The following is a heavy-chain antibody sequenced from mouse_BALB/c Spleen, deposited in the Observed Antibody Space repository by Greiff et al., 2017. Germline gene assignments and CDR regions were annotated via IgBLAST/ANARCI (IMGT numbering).Heavy chain of an antibody. Sequence: EVQGVESGPELVKPGASVKISCKASGYTFTDYNMHWVKQSHGKSLEWIGYIYPYNGGTGYNQKFKSKATLTVDNSSSTAYMELRSLTSEDSAVYYCARTSLGVHWYFDVWGAGTTVTVSS. V-gene: IGHV1S29*02. J-gene: IGHJ1*01. CDR1: GYTFTDYN. CDR2: IYPYNGGT. CDR3: ARTSLGVHWYFDV.